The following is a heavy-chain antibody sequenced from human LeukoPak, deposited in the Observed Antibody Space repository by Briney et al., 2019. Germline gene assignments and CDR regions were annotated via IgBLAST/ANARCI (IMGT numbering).Heavy chain of an antibody. CDR3: ARDGYSFGHDFDY. Sequence: GGSLRLSCAASGFTFSSYWMHWVRHTPGKGLVWVSRIKGDESSTSYADSAKGRFTISRDNAKNTLYLQMNSLRAEDTAVYYCARDGYSFGHDFDYWGQGTLVTVSS. J-gene: IGHJ4*02. CDR2: IKGDESST. V-gene: IGHV3-74*01. D-gene: IGHD5-18*01. CDR1: GFTFSSYW.